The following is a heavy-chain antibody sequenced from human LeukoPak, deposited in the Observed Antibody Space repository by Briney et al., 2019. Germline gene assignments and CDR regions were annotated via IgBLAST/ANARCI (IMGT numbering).Heavy chain of an antibody. Sequence: ASVKVSCRASGYTFTDYYIHWVRQAPGQGLEWMGWINPNSGGTNYVQKFQGRVTMTRDTSISTAYMELSRLRSDDTAVYYCARAGTVSGSYLGNYYFYMDVWGKGTTVTVSS. J-gene: IGHJ6*03. CDR3: ARAGTVSGSYLGNYYFYMDV. CDR1: GYTFTDYY. D-gene: IGHD1-26*01. CDR2: INPNSGGT. V-gene: IGHV1-2*02.